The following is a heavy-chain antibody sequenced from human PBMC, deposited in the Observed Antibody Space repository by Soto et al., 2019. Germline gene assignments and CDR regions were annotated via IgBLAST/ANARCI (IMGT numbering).Heavy chain of an antibody. CDR3: ARFTMVRGVIRTDAFDI. V-gene: IGHV4-59*01. J-gene: IGHJ3*02. Sequence: PSETLSLTCAVSGGSISSYYWSWIRQPPGKGLEWIGYIYYSGSTNYNPSLKSRVTISVDTSKNQFSLKLSSVTAADTAVYYCARFTMVRGVIRTDAFDIWGQGTTVTVSS. D-gene: IGHD3-10*01. CDR2: IYYSGST. CDR1: GGSISSYY.